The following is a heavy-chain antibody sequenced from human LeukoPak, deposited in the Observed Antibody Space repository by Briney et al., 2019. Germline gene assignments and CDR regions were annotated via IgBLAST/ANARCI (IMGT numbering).Heavy chain of an antibody. V-gene: IGHV1-69*05. J-gene: IGHJ5*02. Sequence: SVKVSCKASGGTFTSDAISWVRQAPGQGLEWMGGIIPIFGTANYAQKFQGRVTITTDESTSTAYMELSSLRSEDTAVYYCARGRITMVRGGREGYNWFDPGGQGTLVTVSA. CDR2: IIPIFGTA. CDR1: GGTFTSDA. D-gene: IGHD3-10*01. CDR3: ARGRITMVRGGREGYNWFDP.